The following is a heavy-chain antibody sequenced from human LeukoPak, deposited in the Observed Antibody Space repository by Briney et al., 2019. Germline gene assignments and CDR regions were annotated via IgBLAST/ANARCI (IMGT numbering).Heavy chain of an antibody. J-gene: IGHJ4*02. D-gene: IGHD1-26*01. CDR1: GYTFIRYV. CDR3: ARDSGSYFDY. CDR2: ISAYNGNT. V-gene: IGHV1-18*01. Sequence: ASVKVSCKASGYTFIRYVISWVRQAPGQGLEWMGWISAYNGNTNYEQKFQGRATMTTDTSTSTAYMELRSLSSDDTAVYYCARDSGSYFDYWGQGTLVTVSS.